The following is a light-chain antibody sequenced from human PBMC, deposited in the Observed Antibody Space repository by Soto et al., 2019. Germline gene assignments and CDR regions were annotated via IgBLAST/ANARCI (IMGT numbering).Light chain of an antibody. V-gene: IGKV3-20*01. CDR2: AAS. Sequence: EIVLTQSPGTLSLSPGERATLSCRASQSVSSNYLAWCQQKPGQAPRLLIYAASSRATGIPDRFSGSGSGTDFTLTISRLEPEDYAVYYCQLYGISPWTFGPGTKV. J-gene: IGKJ1*01. CDR3: QLYGISPWT. CDR1: QSVSSNY.